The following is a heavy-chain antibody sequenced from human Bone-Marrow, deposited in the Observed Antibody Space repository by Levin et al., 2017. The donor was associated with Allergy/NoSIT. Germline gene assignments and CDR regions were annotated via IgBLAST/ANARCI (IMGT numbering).Heavy chain of an antibody. D-gene: IGHD6-19*01. CDR2: ISGSGGST. J-gene: IGHJ4*02. CDR3: AKTWGSNIAVAGTALGFDY. V-gene: IGHV3-23*01. Sequence: GGSLRLSCAASGFTFSSYAMSWVRQAPGKGLEWVSAISGSGGSTYYADSVKGRFTISRDNSKNTLYLQMNSLRAEDTAVYYCAKTWGSNIAVAGTALGFDYWGQGTLVTVSS. CDR1: GFTFSSYA.